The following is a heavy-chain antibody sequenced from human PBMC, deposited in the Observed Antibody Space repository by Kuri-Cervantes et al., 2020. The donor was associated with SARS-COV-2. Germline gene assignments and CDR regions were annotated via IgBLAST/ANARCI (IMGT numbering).Heavy chain of an antibody. Sequence: GGSLRLSCKGTGYSFPSYWISWVRQMPGKGLEWMGRIDPSDSYTNYSPSFQGHVTISADKSISTAYLQWSSLKASDTAMYYCARHLPNPYYSSGWICDGMDVWGQGTTVTVSS. CDR3: ARHLPNPYYSSGWICDGMDV. D-gene: IGHD6-19*01. V-gene: IGHV5-10-1*01. J-gene: IGHJ6*02. CDR1: GYSFPSYW. CDR2: IDPSDSYT.